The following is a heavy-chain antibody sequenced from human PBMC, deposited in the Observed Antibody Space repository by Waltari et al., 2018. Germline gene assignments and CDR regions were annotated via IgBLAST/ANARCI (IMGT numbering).Heavy chain of an antibody. CDR1: GPTFRKYW. V-gene: IGHV3-7*03. D-gene: IGHD2-15*01. CDR2: IKKDGSEK. CDR3: ASRYCSIDRCYASSWNSFDC. J-gene: IGHJ4*02. Sequence: EVQLVESGGGLVQPGGSLRLSCAASGPTFRKYWMPWVRHPPGKGVEWVANIKKDGSEKYYVDSVKGRFTISRDNANNLLYLQMNSLRGGDTAVYYCASRYCSIDRCYASSWNSFDCWGQGTLVTVSS.